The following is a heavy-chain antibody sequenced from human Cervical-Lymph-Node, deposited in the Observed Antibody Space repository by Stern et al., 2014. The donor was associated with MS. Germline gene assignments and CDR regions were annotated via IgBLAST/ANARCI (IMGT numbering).Heavy chain of an antibody. CDR1: GFTFYDYA. CDR3: AKGPGDVETGVVV. V-gene: IGHV3-9*01. CDR2: ISWDSVRI. D-gene: IGHD3-16*01. Sequence: EVQLVESGGGLAQPGMSLRLSCVASGFTFYDYAMHWVRPAPEKGLEWVSGISWDSVRIRYADSVKGRFIISRDNAKNSLYLQMNSLRPEDTALYYCAKGPGDVETGVVVWGQGTTVTVSS. J-gene: IGHJ6*02.